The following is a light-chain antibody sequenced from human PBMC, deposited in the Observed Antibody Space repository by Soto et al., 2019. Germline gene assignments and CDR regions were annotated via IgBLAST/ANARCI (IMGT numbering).Light chain of an antibody. CDR3: CSYAGSNNFPYV. CDR1: SSDVGGYNY. CDR2: EVS. Sequence: QSVLTQPPSASGSPGQSVTISCTGTSSDVGGYNYVSWYRQHPGKAPKLMIYEVSKRPSGVPDRFSGSKSGNTASLTVSGLQAEDESDYYCCSYAGSNNFPYVFGTGTKVTVL. V-gene: IGLV2-8*01. J-gene: IGLJ1*01.